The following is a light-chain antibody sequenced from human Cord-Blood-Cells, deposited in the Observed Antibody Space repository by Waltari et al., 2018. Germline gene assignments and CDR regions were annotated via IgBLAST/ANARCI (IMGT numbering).Light chain of an antibody. J-gene: IGKJ1*01. CDR1: QSVSSY. CDR3: QQRSNWPPWT. V-gene: IGKV3-11*01. CDR2: DAS. Sequence: EIVLTQSPATMSFSTGERATLSCRASQSVSSYLAWYQQKPGQAPRLLIYDASNSATGIPARFSGSGSGTDFTLTISSLGPEDFAVYYWQQRSNWPPWTFGQGTKVEIK.